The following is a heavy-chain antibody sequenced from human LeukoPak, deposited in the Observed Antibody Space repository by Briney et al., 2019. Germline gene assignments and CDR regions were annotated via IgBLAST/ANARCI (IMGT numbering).Heavy chain of an antibody. CDR1: GFTFSNYD. CDR3: ARGDYDSSGSALGY. J-gene: IGHJ4*02. CDR2: IGTAGDT. Sequence: GGSLRLSCAASGFTFSNYDMHWVRQATGKGLEWVSAIGTAGDTYYPGSVKGRFTISRENAKNSLYLQMNSLRAGDTAVYYCARGDYDSSGSALGYWGQGTLVTVSS. D-gene: IGHD3-22*01. V-gene: IGHV3-13*01.